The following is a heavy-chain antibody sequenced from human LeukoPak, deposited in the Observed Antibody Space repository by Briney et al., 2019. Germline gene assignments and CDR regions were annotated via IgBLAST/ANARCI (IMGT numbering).Heavy chain of an antibody. CDR3: ARMSGITMIVVGGDYFDY. V-gene: IGHV3-30*03. CDR2: VSNDGSTK. CDR1: GFTFSNYG. Sequence: GGSLRLSCAASGFTFSNYGIHWVRQAPGKGLEWVIVVSNDGSTKYYSDSVKGRFTISRDNAKNSLYLQMNSLRAEDTAVYYCARMSGITMIVVGGDYFDYWGQGTLVTVSS. D-gene: IGHD3-22*01. J-gene: IGHJ4*02.